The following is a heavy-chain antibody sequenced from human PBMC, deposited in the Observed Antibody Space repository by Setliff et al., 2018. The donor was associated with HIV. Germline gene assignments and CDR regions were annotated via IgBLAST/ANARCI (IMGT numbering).Heavy chain of an antibody. CDR1: GFNFTTYW. J-gene: IGHJ4*02. CDR2: IKQDGSEK. Sequence: PGGSLRLSCATSGFNFTTYWTSWVRQAPGKGLEWVANIKQDGSEKYYVDSVRGRFTISRDNANNSLYLQMNSLRLEDTAVYYCARGGTTSWNFWGQGTPVTVSS. D-gene: IGHD4-17*01. CDR3: ARGGTTSWNF. V-gene: IGHV3-7*01.